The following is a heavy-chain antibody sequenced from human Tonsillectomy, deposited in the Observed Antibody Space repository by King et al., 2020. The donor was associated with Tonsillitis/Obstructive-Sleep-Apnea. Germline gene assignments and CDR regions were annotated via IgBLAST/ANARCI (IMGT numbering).Heavy chain of an antibody. CDR1: GYTFTSYG. CDR3: ARTDYSNRGGWFDP. V-gene: IGHV1-18*01. CDR2: ISAYNGNT. J-gene: IGHJ5*02. D-gene: IGHD4-11*01. Sequence: QLVQSGAEVKKPGASVKVSCKASGYTFTSYGLSWVRQAPGQGLEWMGWISAYNGNTNYAQKLQGRVTMTPDTSTSTAYMELRGLRSDATAVYYCARTDYSNRGGWFDPWGQGTLVTVSS.